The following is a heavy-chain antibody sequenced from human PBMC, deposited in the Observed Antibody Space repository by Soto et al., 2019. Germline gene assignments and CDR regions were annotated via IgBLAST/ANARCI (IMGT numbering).Heavy chain of an antibody. CDR1: GGTFSSYA. V-gene: IGHV1-69*01. CDR3: ARRPYYYDSSGYPFDY. CDR2: TIPIFGTA. D-gene: IGHD3-22*01. Sequence: QVQLVQSGAEVKKPGSSVKVSCKASGGTFSSYAISWVRQAPGQGLEWMGGTIPIFGTANYAQKFQGRVTITADESTSTAYMELSSLRSEDTAVYYCARRPYYYDSSGYPFDYWGQGTLVTVSS. J-gene: IGHJ4*02.